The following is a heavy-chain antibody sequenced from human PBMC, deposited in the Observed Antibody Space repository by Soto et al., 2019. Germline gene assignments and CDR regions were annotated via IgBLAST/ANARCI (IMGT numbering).Heavy chain of an antibody. CDR2: IKQDGSEK. CDR3: AREDFWSGYYIVGGFDS. CDR1: GFTFSSYW. D-gene: IGHD3-3*01. J-gene: IGHJ4*02. V-gene: IGHV3-7*03. Sequence: SLRLSCAASGFTFSSYWMSWVRQAPGKGLEWVANIKQDGSEKYYVDSVKGRFTISRDNAKNSLYLQMNSLRAEDTAVYYCAREDFWSGYYIVGGFDSWGQGVLLSVPS.